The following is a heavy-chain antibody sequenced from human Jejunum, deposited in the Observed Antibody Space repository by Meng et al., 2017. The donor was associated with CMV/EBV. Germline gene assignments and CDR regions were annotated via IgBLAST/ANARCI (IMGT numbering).Heavy chain of an antibody. J-gene: IGHJ4*02. Sequence: AASGFTVSSYYMTWVRQAPGKGLEWVSVLFGTDETYYADSVRGRFTLSRDISKNTVHLQMNSLNAEDTAIYYCARGRVSSSVFDYWGQGTLVTVSS. CDR3: ARGRVSSSVFDY. CDR1: GFTVSSYY. CDR2: LFGTDET. D-gene: IGHD3-16*01. V-gene: IGHV3-53*01.